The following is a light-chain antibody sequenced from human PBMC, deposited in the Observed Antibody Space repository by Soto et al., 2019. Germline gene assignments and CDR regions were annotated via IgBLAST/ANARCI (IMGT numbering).Light chain of an antibody. J-gene: IGKJ5*01. CDR3: QQYGSSIT. Sequence: IVLTQSPCILSLSPGERATLSCRASQSVSSSYLAWYKQKPGQAPRLLIYGASSRATGIPDRFSGSGSGTDFTLTISRLETEDFAAYYCQQYGSSITLGQGTRLEI. CDR1: QSVSSSY. CDR2: GAS. V-gene: IGKV3-20*01.